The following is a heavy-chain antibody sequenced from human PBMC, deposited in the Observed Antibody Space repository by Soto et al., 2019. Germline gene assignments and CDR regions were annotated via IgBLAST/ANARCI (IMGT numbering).Heavy chain of an antibody. CDR3: AREWFGDFV. J-gene: IGHJ4*02. V-gene: IGHV3-15*05. D-gene: IGHD3-10*01. CDR1: GLTLSDAW. CDR2: IKTKSDGAVT. Sequence: EVQLVESGGGLVKPGGSLRLSCVGSGLTLSDAWMNWVRQIPGKGPEWVGRIKTKSDGAVTDYAALAKGRFTISRDDSENTVYLQMISLKTEDTAVYYCAREWFGDFVWGQGTLVTVSS.